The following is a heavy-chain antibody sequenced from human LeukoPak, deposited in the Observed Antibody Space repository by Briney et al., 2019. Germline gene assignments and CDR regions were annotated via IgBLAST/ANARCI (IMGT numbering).Heavy chain of an antibody. CDR1: GFTFSSSA. CDR3: AKWTRTTLFRGDRARFDS. J-gene: IGHJ4*02. Sequence: GGSLRLSCAASGFTFSSSAMSWVRQVPGKGLEWVSGISASGGSTYYADSVRGRFTISRDNSKNTLYVQMNSLRDEDTAVYYCAKWTRTTLFRGDRARFDSWGQGTLVTVSS. CDR2: ISASGGST. V-gene: IGHV3-23*01. D-gene: IGHD3-10*01.